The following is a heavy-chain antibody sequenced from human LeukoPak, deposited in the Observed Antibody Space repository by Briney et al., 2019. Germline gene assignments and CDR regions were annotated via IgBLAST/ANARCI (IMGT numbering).Heavy chain of an antibody. V-gene: IGHV4-59*08. CDR1: GGSISSYY. CDR2: IYYSGST. Sequence: SETLSLTCTVSGGSISSYYWSWIRQPPGKGLEWIGYIYYSGSTNYNPSLKSRVAISVDTSKNQFSLKLSSVTAADTAVYYCASLYDQGAFDIWGQGTMVTVSS. D-gene: IGHD2/OR15-2a*01. CDR3: ASLYDQGAFDI. J-gene: IGHJ3*02.